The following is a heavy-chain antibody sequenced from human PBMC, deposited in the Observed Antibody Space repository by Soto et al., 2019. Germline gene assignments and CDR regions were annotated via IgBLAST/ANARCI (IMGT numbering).Heavy chain of an antibody. V-gene: IGHV1-24*01. CDR2: FDPEDGET. CDR3: ATDLHNHYYYCMDV. Sequence: ASVKVSCKVSGYTLTELSMHWVRQAPVKGLEWMGGFDPEDGETIYAQKFQGRVTMTEDTSTDTAYMELSSLRSEDTAVYYCATDLHNHYYYCMDVWGQGTTVTVSS. CDR1: GYTLTELS. J-gene: IGHJ6*02. D-gene: IGHD1-20*01.